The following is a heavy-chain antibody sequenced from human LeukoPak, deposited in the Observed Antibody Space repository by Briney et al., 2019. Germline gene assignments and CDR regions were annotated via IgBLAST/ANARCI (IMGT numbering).Heavy chain of an antibody. D-gene: IGHD2-2*02. V-gene: IGHV3-20*04. CDR3: ARDRLAYCSSTSCYNDY. CDR1: GFTFDDYG. J-gene: IGHJ4*02. Sequence: GGSLRLSCAASGFTFDDYGMSWVRQAPGEGLERVSGINWNGGSTGYADSVKGRFTISRDNAKNSLYLQMNSLRAEDTALYYCARDRLAYCSSTSCYNDYWGQGTLVTVSS. CDR2: INWNGGST.